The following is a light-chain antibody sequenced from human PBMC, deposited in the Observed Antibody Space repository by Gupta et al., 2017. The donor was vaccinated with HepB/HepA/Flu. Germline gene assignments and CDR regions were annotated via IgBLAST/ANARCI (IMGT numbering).Light chain of an antibody. CDR3: QQRSNWPLCS. CDR2: DAS. J-gene: IGKJ2*04. V-gene: IGKV3-11*01. Sequence: IVFTQSPDTLSLSPGERSTLSCRASQSVSSYLAWYQQKPGQAPRCLIYDASNRATGITARFSGSGNGTDFTLAISSRELEDFAVYYCQQRSNWPLCSFGQGTKLEIK. CDR1: QSVSSY.